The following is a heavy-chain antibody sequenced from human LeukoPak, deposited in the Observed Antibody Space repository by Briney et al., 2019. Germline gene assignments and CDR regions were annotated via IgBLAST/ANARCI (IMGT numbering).Heavy chain of an antibody. CDR2: INPSGGST. J-gene: IGHJ4*02. Sequence: GASVKVSCKASGYTFTSYYMHWVRQAPGQGLEWMGIINPSGGSTSYAQKFQGRVTMTRDTSTSTVYMELSSLRSEDTAVYYCARGLRPWAIGYCSSTSCPFDYWGQGTLVTVSS. CDR1: GYTFTSYY. CDR3: ARGLRPWAIGYCSSTSCPFDY. V-gene: IGHV1-46*01. D-gene: IGHD2-2*01.